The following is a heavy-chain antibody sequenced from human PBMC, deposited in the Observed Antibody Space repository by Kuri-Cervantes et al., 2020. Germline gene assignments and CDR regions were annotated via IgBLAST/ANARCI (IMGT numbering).Heavy chain of an antibody. CDR3: ARVNYNSGSVDY. CDR1: GYYIRSGYY. Sequence: SETLSLTCAVYGYYIRSGYYWSWIRQPPGKGLEWIGYIYYSGSTYYNPSLKSRVTISVDTSKNQFSLKLSSVTAADTAVYYCARVNYNSGSVDYWGQGTLVTVSS. V-gene: IGHV4-31*11. D-gene: IGHD3-10*01. CDR2: IYYSGST. J-gene: IGHJ4*02.